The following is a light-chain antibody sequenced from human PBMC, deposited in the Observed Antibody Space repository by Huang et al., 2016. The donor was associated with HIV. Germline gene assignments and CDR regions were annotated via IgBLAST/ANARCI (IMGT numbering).Light chain of an antibody. V-gene: IGKV3-15*01. CDR1: QSVSSN. Sequence: EIVMTQSPATLSVSPGERATLYCWASQSVSSNLAWYQQKPGQAPRLLIYGASTRVTGVPARFSGSGSGTEFTLTISSLQSEDFAVYYCQQYDNGPIAFGQGTRLEI. CDR2: GAS. CDR3: QQYDNGPIA. J-gene: IGKJ5*01.